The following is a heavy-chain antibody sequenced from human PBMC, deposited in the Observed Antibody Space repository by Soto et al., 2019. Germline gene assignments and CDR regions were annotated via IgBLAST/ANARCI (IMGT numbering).Heavy chain of an antibody. CDR1: GGSISGDDYF. CDR2: IYYSGT. J-gene: IGHJ4*02. D-gene: IGHD2-15*01. Sequence: QVQLQESGPGLVKPSQTLSLTCTVSGGSISGDDYFWSWSRQPPRKRLGRVGFIYYSGTYYNPSLLRRPITTSVATYNHLSPMRRSVTAAATSVYYYARSSTYCSTRSCSASLGYWGQGTLVTVSS. V-gene: IGHV4-30-4*01. CDR3: ARSSTYCSTRSCSASLGY.